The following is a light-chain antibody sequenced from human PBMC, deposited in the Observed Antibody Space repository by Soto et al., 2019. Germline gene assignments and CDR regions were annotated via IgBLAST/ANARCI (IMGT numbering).Light chain of an antibody. CDR1: NNDVGAFNL. Sequence: QSVLTQPASVSGSPGQSITISCTGTNNDVGAFNLVSWYQQHPVKAPKLIIFGVTERPSGVPARFSGSKSGTSASLAISGLRSEDEADYYCGGWDDSLSGPVFGGGTKVTVL. CDR3: GGWDDSLSGPV. V-gene: IGLV2-14*02. J-gene: IGLJ2*01. CDR2: GVT.